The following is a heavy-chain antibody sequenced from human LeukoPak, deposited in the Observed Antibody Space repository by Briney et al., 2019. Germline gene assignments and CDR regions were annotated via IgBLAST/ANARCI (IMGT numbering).Heavy chain of an antibody. CDR2: ISYDGSNK. CDR1: GFTFSSYG. Sequence: GGSLRLSCAASGFTFSSYGMHWVRQAPGKGLEWVALISYDGSNKYFADSVKGRFTISRDNSKNTLYLQMHSLRAEDTAVYYCAKDNVAAAGRYFDYWGQGTLVTVYS. CDR3: AKDNVAAAGRYFDY. J-gene: IGHJ4*02. D-gene: IGHD6-13*01. V-gene: IGHV3-30*18.